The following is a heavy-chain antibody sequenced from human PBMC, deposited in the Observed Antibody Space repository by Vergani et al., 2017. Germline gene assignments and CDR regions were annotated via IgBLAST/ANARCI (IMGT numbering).Heavy chain of an antibody. CDR3: ARGLWDCTHIRCSPPSY. D-gene: IGHD2-8*01. CDR2: ISGSSSYV. CDR1: GFSFSSYS. V-gene: IGHV3-21*01. J-gene: IGHJ4*02. Sequence: EVQLVESGGGVVQPGRSLRLSCAASGFSFSSYSMNWVRQAPGKGLEWVASISGSSSYVFYRDSVEGRFTITRDNVKKSVYLQMNSLRAEDTAMYFCARGLWDCTHIRCSPPSYWGQGTQVTVSS.